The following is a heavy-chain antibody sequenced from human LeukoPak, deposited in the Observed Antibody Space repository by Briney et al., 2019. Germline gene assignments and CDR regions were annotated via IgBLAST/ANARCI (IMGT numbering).Heavy chain of an antibody. CDR2: IWSDGSKK. CDR3: ARDIGTWPNSLFDY. CDR1: GFIFSNYG. D-gene: IGHD4-23*01. Sequence: GGSLRLSCAASGFIFSNYGFHWVRQAPGMGLEWVALIWSDGSKKYYTDSVKGRFTISRDDSKNTLFLQMNSLRAEDMAVYYCARDIGTWPNSLFDYWGQGNLVTVSS. V-gene: IGHV3-33*01. J-gene: IGHJ4*02.